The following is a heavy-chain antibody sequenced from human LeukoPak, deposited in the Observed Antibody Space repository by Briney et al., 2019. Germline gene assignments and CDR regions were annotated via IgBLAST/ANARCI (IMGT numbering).Heavy chain of an antibody. Sequence: GGSLRLSCAASGFTFSSYAMHWVRQAPGKGLEYVSAISSNGGSTYYANSVKGRFTISRDNSKNTLYLQMGSLRAEDMAVYYCARESFATRWFDPWGQGPLVTVSS. V-gene: IGHV3-64*01. CDR2: ISSNGGST. D-gene: IGHD5-12*01. CDR3: ARESFATRWFDP. CDR1: GFTFSSYA. J-gene: IGHJ5*02.